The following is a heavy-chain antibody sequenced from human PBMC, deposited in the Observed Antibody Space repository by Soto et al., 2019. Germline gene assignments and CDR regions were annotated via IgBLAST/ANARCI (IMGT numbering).Heavy chain of an antibody. D-gene: IGHD4-17*01. CDR2: ISTYSTNT. CDR3: ARWAGRVRDYGGPFDY. CDR1: GEFFTTYG. V-gene: IGHV1-18*04. J-gene: IGHJ4*02. Sequence: QVELVQSGAEVKNPGASVTVSCKASGEFFTTYGISWVRQAPGQGLEWMGWISTYSTNTNYAPKFQGRLLLTADTATTTAHVELRSLRPDDKAVYYCARWAGRVRDYGGPFDYWGQGALVTVSP.